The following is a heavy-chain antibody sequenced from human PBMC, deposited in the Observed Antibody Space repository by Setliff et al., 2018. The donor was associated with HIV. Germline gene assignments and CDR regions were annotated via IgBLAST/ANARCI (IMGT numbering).Heavy chain of an antibody. CDR2: IYRSGST. D-gene: IGHD2-2*01. J-gene: IGHJ6*02. CDR1: GGSFSGYY. CDR3: ARSEKYCSSASCFRGCYGMDV. Sequence: SETLSLTCAVYGGSFSGYYWTWIRQPPGKGLEWIGNIYRSGSTYYNPSLRSRVTISRDNAKKSLYLQMNSLRAEDTAIYYCARSEKYCSSASCFRGCYGMDVWGHGTTVTVSS. V-gene: IGHV4-34*01.